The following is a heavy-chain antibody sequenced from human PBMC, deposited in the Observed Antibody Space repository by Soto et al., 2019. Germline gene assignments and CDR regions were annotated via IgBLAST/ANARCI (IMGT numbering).Heavy chain of an antibody. Sequence: ASVKVSCKASGYTFTCYGISWVRQAPGQGLEWMGWINAYDGNRNYAQKFEDRVTMTTATSTNTVFLELRSLKSDDTAIYYCARDRLRGYDSSGFYSWGQGTMVTVSS. CDR3: ARDRLRGYDSSGFYS. CDR1: GYTFTCYG. J-gene: IGHJ4*02. D-gene: IGHD3-22*01. V-gene: IGHV1-18*01. CDR2: INAYDGNR.